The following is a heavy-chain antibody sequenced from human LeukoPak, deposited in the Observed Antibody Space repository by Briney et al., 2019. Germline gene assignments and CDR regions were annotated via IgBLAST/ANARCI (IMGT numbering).Heavy chain of an antibody. CDR2: IYYCGST. J-gene: IGHJ4*02. D-gene: IGHD3-22*01. V-gene: IGHV4-59*13. Sequence: SETLSLTCTVSGGSIRRSYWSWIRQPPGKALEGFVCIYYCGSTNYYPPPQSRLTITLDTSKNQFYLKLTSVSAADTAVHYCARIFTDSGSYYSEYWGEGTLVTDCS. CDR1: GGSIRRSY. CDR3: ARIFTDSGSYYSEY.